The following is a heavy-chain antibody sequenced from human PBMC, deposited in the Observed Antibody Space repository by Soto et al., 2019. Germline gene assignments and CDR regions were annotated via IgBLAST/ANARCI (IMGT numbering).Heavy chain of an antibody. V-gene: IGHV3-23*01. CDR3: ARYSTGWYFDY. CDR1: DFTFSSYA. D-gene: IGHD6-19*01. CDR2: ISSIGEYT. Sequence: GGSRRLSCADSDFTFSSYAMRWVRHAPGKGLERVSGISSIGEYTHYGDNVKGRFTISRDNAKNSLYLEMNSLRAEDTAVYYCARYSTGWYFDYWGQGTLVTVSS. J-gene: IGHJ4*02.